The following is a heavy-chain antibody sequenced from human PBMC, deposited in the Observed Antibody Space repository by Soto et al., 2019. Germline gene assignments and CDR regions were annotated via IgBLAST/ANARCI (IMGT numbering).Heavy chain of an antibody. Sequence: SETLSLTCAVYGGSFSGYYWSWIRQPPGKGLEWIGEINHSGSTNYNPSLKSRVTISVDTSKNQFSLKLRSVTAADTAVFYCARYAGSCWFDYWGQGTLVTVSS. J-gene: IGHJ4*02. D-gene: IGHD6-13*01. CDR2: INHSGST. V-gene: IGHV4-34*01. CDR3: ARYAGSCWFDY. CDR1: GGSFSGYY.